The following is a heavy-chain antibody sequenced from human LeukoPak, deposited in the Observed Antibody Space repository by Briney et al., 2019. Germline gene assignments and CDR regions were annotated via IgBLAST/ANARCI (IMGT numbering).Heavy chain of an antibody. J-gene: IGHJ4*02. V-gene: IGHV1-2*02. CDR1: GYTFTGYY. CDR2: ISPNSGGT. Sequence: ASVKVSCKASGYTFTGYYIHWVRQAPGQGLEWMGWISPNSGGTNYAQKFQGRVTMTRDTSISTAYMELSRLRSDDTAVYYCAKEGGYHYDTSGYWGYWGQGTLVTVSS. CDR3: AKEGGYHYDTSGYWGY. D-gene: IGHD3-22*01.